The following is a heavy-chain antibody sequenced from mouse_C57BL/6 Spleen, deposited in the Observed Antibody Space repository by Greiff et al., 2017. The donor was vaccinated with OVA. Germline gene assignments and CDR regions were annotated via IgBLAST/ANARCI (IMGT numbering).Heavy chain of an antibody. CDR1: GYAFTNYL. J-gene: IGHJ1*03. CDR2: INPGSGGT. V-gene: IGHV1-54*01. CDR3: ARADHDWYYEG. Sequence: VQLQQSGAELVRPGTSVKVSCKASGYAFTNYLIEWVKQRPGQGLEWIGVINPGSGGTNYNEKFKGKATLTADKSSSTAYMQLSSLTSDDDAAYFYARADHDWYYEGWGTGPTVTVSS.